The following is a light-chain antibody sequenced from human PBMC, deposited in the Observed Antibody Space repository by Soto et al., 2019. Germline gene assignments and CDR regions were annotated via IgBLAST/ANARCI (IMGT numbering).Light chain of an antibody. J-gene: IGLJ1*01. CDR2: EVS. CDR3: SSYTSSSTSYV. Sequence: SALTQPASVSGSPGQSITISCTGTSGDVGGYNYVSWYQQHPGKAPKLMIYEVSNRPSGVSNRFSGSKSGNTASLTISGLQAEDEADYYCSSYTSSSTSYVFGTGTKVTVL. CDR1: SGDVGGYNY. V-gene: IGLV2-14*01.